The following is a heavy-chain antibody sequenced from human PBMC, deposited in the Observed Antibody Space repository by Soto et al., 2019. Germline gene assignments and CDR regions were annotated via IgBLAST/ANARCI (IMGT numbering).Heavy chain of an antibody. J-gene: IGHJ4*02. CDR2: IYHSGST. CDR3: ARDSGMTDFHRFDY. CDR1: GYSISSGYY. V-gene: IGHV4-38-2*02. D-gene: IGHD2-15*01. Sequence: SETLSLTCAVSGYSISSGYYWGWIRQPPGKGLEWIGSIYHSGSTYYNPSLKSRVTISVDTSKNQFSLKLSSVTAADTAVYYCARDSGMTDFHRFDYWGQGTLVTAPQ.